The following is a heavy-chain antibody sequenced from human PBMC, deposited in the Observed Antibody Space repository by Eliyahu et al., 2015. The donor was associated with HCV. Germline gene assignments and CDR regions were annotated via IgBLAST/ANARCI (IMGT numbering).Heavy chain of an antibody. Sequence: QVQLVQSGAEVKKPGASVXXSCXASGYTFTGYYMHWVRQAPGQGLEWMGWINPNSGGTNYAQKFQGRVTMTRDTSISTAYMELSRLRSDDTAVYYCARGSVAAASGFDPWGQGTLVTVSS. CDR1: GYTFTGYY. CDR2: INPNSGGT. J-gene: IGHJ5*02. D-gene: IGHD6-13*01. V-gene: IGHV1-2*02. CDR3: ARGSVAAASGFDP.